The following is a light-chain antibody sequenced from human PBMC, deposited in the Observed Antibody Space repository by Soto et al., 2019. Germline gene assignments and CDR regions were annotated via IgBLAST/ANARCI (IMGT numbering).Light chain of an antibody. J-gene: IGKJ1*01. CDR2: GAS. CDR1: QSVSSD. CDR3: QQYVSSPWA. Sequence: EIVMTQSPATLSVSPGERATLSCRASQSVSSDLAWYHQKPGQAPRLLIYGASTRATGIPARFSGSGSGTEFTLTINSLQSEDFAVYYCQQYVSSPWAFGQGTKVEI. V-gene: IGKV3D-15*02.